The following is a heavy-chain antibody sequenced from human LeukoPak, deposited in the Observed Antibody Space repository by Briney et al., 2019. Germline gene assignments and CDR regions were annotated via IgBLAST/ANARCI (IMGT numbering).Heavy chain of an antibody. CDR3: ARDRGSYGYAFDI. V-gene: IGHV3-7*01. J-gene: IGHJ3*02. Sequence: GGSLRLSCAASGFTFSSFWMTWVRQAPGKGLEWVANIKEDGSEKYHVDSVKGRFTISRDNSKNSLYLQMNSLKAEDTAVYYCARDRGSYGYAFDIWGQGTLVTVSS. CDR1: GFTFSSFW. CDR2: IKEDGSEK. D-gene: IGHD1-26*01.